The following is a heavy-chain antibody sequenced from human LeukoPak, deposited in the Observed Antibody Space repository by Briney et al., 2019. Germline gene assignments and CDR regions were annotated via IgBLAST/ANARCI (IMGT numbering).Heavy chain of an antibody. D-gene: IGHD3-22*01. Sequence: SETLSLTCTVSGGSISSSTYYWGWIRQPPGKGLEWIGTIYYSGSTYYNPSLKSRVTISVDTSKNQFSLKLSSVTAADTAVYYCARDEAYYDSSPLYLWGQGTLVTVSS. J-gene: IGHJ4*02. CDR1: GGSISSSTYY. V-gene: IGHV4-39*07. CDR2: IYYSGST. CDR3: ARDEAYYDSSPLYL.